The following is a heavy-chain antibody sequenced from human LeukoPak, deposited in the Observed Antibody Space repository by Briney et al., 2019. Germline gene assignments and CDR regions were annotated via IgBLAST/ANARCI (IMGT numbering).Heavy chain of an antibody. D-gene: IGHD2-21*01. CDR2: IYYSGST. J-gene: IGHJ3*02. Sequence: PSETLSLTCTVSGGSISSSSYYWGWIRQPPGKGLEWIGSIYYSGSTYYNPSLKSRVTISVDTSKNQFSLKLSSVTAADTAVYYCARGLIPHAFDIWGQGTMVTVSS. CDR1: GGSISSSSYY. CDR3: ARGLIPHAFDI. V-gene: IGHV4-39*01.